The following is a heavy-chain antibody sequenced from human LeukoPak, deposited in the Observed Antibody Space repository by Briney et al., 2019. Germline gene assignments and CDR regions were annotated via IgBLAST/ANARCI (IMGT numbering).Heavy chain of an antibody. CDR2: FAYSGTT. CDR1: GDSISGHY. Sequence: PSETLSLTCTVSGDSISGHYWSWIRQPPGKGLEWIGHFAYSGTTSYNASLKSRVTISVDTSKNQFSLTLTSVTAADTAVYYCARPHSSGWYGVYDIWGQGTMVTVSS. CDR3: ARPHSSGWYGVYDI. V-gene: IGHV4-59*08. J-gene: IGHJ3*02. D-gene: IGHD6-19*01.